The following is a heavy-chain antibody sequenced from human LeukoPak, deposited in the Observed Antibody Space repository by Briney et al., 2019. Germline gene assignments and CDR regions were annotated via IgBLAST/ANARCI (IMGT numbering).Heavy chain of an antibody. J-gene: IGHJ4*02. CDR1: GFTFNSYG. V-gene: IGHV3-33*06. Sequence: GRSLRLSCAASGFTFNSYGMHWVRQAPGKGLEWVAVIWYDGSNKYYADSVKGRFTISRDNSKNTLYLQMNSLRAEDTAVYYCAKDSGGYYFDYWGQGTLVTVSS. CDR2: IWYDGSNK. CDR3: AKDSGGYYFDY.